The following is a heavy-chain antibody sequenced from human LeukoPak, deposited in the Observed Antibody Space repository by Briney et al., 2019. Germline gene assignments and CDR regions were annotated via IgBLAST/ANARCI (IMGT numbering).Heavy chain of an antibody. CDR2: IYYSGST. Sequence: PSETLSLTCTVSGGSISSSSYYWGWIRQPPGKGLEWIGSIYYSGSTYYNPSLKSRVTISVDTSKNQFSLKLSSVTAADTAVYYCARAIAAAGTGRGWVDPRGQGTLVTVSS. D-gene: IGHD6-13*01. V-gene: IGHV4-39*01. J-gene: IGHJ5*02. CDR3: ARAIAAAGTGRGWVDP. CDR1: GGSISSSSYY.